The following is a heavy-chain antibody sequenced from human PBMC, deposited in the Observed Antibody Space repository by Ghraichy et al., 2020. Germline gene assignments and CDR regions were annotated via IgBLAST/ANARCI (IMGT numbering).Heavy chain of an antibody. D-gene: IGHD3-3*01. Sequence: GGSLRLSCAASGFTFSNFWMTWVRQAPGKGLEWVANIKQDGSTTHYVDSVEGRFTISRDNAKNSLYLQMVSLRAEDTAVYYCASDQTYQKSNIYYDRFDQGGQGALVPVSS. CDR1: GFTFSNFW. V-gene: IGHV3-7*01. J-gene: IGHJ4*02. CDR2: IKQDGSTT. CDR3: ASDQTYQKSNIYYDRFDQ.